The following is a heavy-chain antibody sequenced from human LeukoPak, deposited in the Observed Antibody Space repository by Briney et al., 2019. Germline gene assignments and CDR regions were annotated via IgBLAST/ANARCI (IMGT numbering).Heavy chain of an antibody. Sequence: SVKVSCKASGGTFSSYAISWVRQAPGQGLEWMGGIIPIFGTANYAQKFQGRVTITADESTSTAYMELSSLRSEGTAVYYCARRDSSGWYNYFDYWGQGTLVTVSS. CDR3: ARRDSSGWYNYFDY. CDR2: IIPIFGTA. J-gene: IGHJ4*02. D-gene: IGHD6-19*01. CDR1: GGTFSSYA. V-gene: IGHV1-69*13.